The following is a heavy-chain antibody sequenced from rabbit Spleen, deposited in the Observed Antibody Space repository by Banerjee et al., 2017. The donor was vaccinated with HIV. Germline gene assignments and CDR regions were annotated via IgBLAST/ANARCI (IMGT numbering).Heavy chain of an antibody. CDR3: ARDGAGGSYFAL. CDR2: IDPIFGIT. J-gene: IGHJ6*01. V-gene: IGHV1S7*01. CDR1: GFTLSSYY. D-gene: IGHD8-1*01. Sequence: QSLEESGGDLVKPEGSLTLTCTASGFTLSSYYMNWVRQAPGKGLEWIGYIDPIFGITYYANWVNGRFSISRENAQNTVFLQMTSLTAADTATYFCARDGAGGSYFALWGPGTLVTVS.